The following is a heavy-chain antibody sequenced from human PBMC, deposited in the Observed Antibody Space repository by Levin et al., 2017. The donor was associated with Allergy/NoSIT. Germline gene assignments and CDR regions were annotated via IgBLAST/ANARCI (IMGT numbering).Heavy chain of an antibody. CDR2: ITGTGGND. J-gene: IGHJ4*02. CDR1: GFTFSSTS. CDR3: AKDLGNPRRSFDF. Sequence: GGSLRLSCAASGFTFSSTSMSWVRQAPGKGLEWVSGITGTGGNDFYADSVKGRFTISRDNSKNTVNLQMNSLRAEDTAVYYCAKDLGNPRRSFDFWGQGALVTVSP. D-gene: IGHD2/OR15-2a*01. V-gene: IGHV3-23*01.